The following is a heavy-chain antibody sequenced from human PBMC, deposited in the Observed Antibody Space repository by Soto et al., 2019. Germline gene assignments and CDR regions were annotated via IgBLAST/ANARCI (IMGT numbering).Heavy chain of an antibody. CDR2: TWYDESNK. J-gene: IGHJ6*03. D-gene: IGHD3-16*01. CDR1: GFSFSSYG. CDR3: ARGAGNYYYYMDV. Sequence: QVRLVESGGGVVQPGRSLRLSCAASGFSFSSYGMHWVRQAPGKGLEWVAVTWYDESNKYYSDSVKGRFTISRDNSKNTLYLQMHSLRAEDTAVYYCARGAGNYYYYMDVWGKGTTVTVSS. V-gene: IGHV3-33*01.